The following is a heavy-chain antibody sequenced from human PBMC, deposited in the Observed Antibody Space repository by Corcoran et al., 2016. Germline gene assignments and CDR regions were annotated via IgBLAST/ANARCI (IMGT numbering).Heavy chain of an antibody. CDR2: IYYSGST. V-gene: IGHV4-39*01. Sequence: QLQLQESGPGLVKPSETLSLTCTVSGGSISSSSYYWGWIRQPPGKGLEWIGSIYYSGSTYYHPSLKSRVTISVDTSKNQFSLKLSPVTAADTAVYYCARRSSGWYPWGQGTLVTVSS. J-gene: IGHJ5*02. CDR3: ARRSSGWYP. D-gene: IGHD6-19*01. CDR1: GGSISSSSYY.